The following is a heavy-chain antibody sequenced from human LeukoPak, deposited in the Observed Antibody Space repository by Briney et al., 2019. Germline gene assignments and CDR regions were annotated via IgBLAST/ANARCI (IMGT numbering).Heavy chain of an antibody. CDR2: IYHSGST. CDR1: GGSISSSNW. CDR3: ATAMVTFYYFDY. Sequence: SETLSLTCAVSGGSISSSNWWSWVRQPPGKGLEWIGEIYHSGSTNYNPSLKSRVTISVDKSKNQFSLKLSSVTAADTAVYYCATAMVTFYYFDYWGQGTLVTVSS. D-gene: IGHD5-18*01. J-gene: IGHJ4*02. V-gene: IGHV4-4*02.